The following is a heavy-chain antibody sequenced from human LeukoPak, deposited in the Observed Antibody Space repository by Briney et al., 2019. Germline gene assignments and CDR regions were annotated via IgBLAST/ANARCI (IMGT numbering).Heavy chain of an antibody. CDR3: ARDPPYYYDSSGFDL. J-gene: IGHJ2*01. V-gene: IGHV4-61*02. Sequence: SETLSLTCTVSGGSISSGSYYWSWIRQPAGKGLEWIGRIYTSGSTNYNPSLKSRVTISVDTSKNQFSLKPSSVTAADTAVYYCARDPPYYYDSSGFDLWGRGTLVTVSS. CDR2: IYTSGST. CDR1: GGSISSGSYY. D-gene: IGHD3-22*01.